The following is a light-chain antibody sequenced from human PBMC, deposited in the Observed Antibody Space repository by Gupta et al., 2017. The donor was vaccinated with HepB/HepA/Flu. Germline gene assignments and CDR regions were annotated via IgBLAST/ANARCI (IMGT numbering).Light chain of an antibody. Sequence: QSALTQPASVSGSTGQSITISCTGTSSDVGSYNLVSWYQHHPGKAPNIMIYEVTQRPSGVSNRFSGSKSGNTASLTISGLQAEDEADYYCCSFAGSSTVIFGGGTKVTVL. CDR2: EVT. J-gene: IGLJ2*01. CDR1: SSDVGSYNL. CDR3: CSFAGSSTVI. V-gene: IGLV2-23*02.